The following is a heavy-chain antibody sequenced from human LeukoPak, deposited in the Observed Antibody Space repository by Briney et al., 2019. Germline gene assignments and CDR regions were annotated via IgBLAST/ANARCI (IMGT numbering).Heavy chain of an antibody. CDR2: IYYSGST. CDR3: ARDSPGRGVVVPAAISNYYYGMDV. D-gene: IGHD2-2*01. CDR1: GGSISSYY. J-gene: IGHJ6*02. Sequence: SETLSLTCTVSGGSISSYYWSWIRQPPGKGLEWIGYIYYSGSTNYNPSLKSRVTISVDTSKNQFSLKLSSVTAADTAVYYCARDSPGRGVVVPAAISNYYYGMDVWGQGTTVTVSS. V-gene: IGHV4-59*01.